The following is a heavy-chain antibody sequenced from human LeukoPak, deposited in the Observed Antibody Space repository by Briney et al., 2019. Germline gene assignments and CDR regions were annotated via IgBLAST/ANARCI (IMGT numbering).Heavy chain of an antibody. D-gene: IGHD3-10*01. Sequence: SETLSLTCGVSGGSFSGYYWSWIRQTPGKGLEWIGAINHSGSTNYNPSLKSRVTISVDTSKNQFSLKLSSVTAADTAVYYCARGTLMVRGVIKAFDPWGQGTLVTVSS. V-gene: IGHV4-34*01. CDR1: GGSFSGYY. CDR2: INHSGST. J-gene: IGHJ5*02. CDR3: ARGTLMVRGVIKAFDP.